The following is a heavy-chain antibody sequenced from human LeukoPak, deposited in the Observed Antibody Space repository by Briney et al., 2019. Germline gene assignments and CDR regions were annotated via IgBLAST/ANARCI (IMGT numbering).Heavy chain of an antibody. D-gene: IGHD5-18*01. CDR1: GFTFSSYG. CDR2: ISYDGSNK. V-gene: IGHV3-30*18. CDR3: AKGNFGYSYGDLFDY. Sequence: AGGSLRLSCAASGFTFSSYGMHWVRQAPGKGLEWVAVISYDGSNKYYADSVKGRFTISRDNSKNTLYLQMNSLRAEDTAVYYCAKGNFGYSYGDLFDYWGQGTLVTVSS. J-gene: IGHJ4*02.